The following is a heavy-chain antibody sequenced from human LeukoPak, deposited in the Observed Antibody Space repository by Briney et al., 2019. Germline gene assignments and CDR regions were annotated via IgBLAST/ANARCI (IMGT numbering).Heavy chain of an antibody. J-gene: IGHJ4*02. V-gene: IGHV3-9*01. CDR3: AKERSFGGSYSDYFDY. D-gene: IGHD1-26*01. Sequence: PGGSLRLSCAASGFTFDDYAMHWVRQAPGKGLEWVSGISWNSGSIGYADSVKGRFTISRDNAKNSLYLQMNSLRAEDTAVYYCAKERSFGGSYSDYFDYWGQGTLVTVSS. CDR1: GFTFDDYA. CDR2: ISWNSGSI.